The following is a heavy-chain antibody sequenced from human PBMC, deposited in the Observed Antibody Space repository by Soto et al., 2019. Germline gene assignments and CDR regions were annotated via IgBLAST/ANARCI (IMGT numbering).Heavy chain of an antibody. CDR1: GYTFTIYG. Sequence: ASVKVSCKASGYTFTIYGISWVRQAPGQGLEWMGWISAYNGNTNYAQKLQGRVTMTTDTSTSTAYMELRSLRSDDTAVYYCARDTVIAAFLTRDYWGQGTLVTVSS. CDR2: ISAYNGNT. CDR3: ARDTVIAAFLTRDY. D-gene: IGHD6-25*01. J-gene: IGHJ4*02. V-gene: IGHV1-18*01.